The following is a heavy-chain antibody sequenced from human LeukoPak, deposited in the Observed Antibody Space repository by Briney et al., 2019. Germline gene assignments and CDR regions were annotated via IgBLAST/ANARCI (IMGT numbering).Heavy chain of an antibody. CDR1: GGTFTNYA. Sequence: ASVKVSCKASGGTFTNYAINWVRQAPGQGLEWMGGIIPIFGTANYAQKFQGRVTITADKFTSTAYMELRSLRFDDTAVYYCASCLGWRGQQLDFYIWGQGTMVTVSS. CDR3: ASCLGWRGQQLDFYI. V-gene: IGHV1-69*06. J-gene: IGHJ3*02. CDR2: IIPIFGTA. D-gene: IGHD6-13*01.